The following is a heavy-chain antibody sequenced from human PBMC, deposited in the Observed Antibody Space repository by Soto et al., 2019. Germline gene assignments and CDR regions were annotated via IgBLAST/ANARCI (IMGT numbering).Heavy chain of an antibody. CDR1: GFTVSSNY. D-gene: IGHD1-20*01. V-gene: IGHV3-66*01. CDR3: ARDYVGITGTRYAFDI. CDR2: IYSGGST. J-gene: IGHJ3*02. Sequence: EVQLVESGGGLVQPGGSLRLSCAASGFTVSSNYMSWVRQAPGKGLEWVSVIYSGGSTYYADSVKGRFTISRDNSKNTLYLKMNSLRAEDTAVYYCARDYVGITGTRYAFDIWGQGTMVTVSS.